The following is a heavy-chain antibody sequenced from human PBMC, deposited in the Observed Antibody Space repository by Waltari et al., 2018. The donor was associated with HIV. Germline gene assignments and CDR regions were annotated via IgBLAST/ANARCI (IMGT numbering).Heavy chain of an antibody. J-gene: IGHJ4*02. V-gene: IGHV3-21*01. CDR3: ARDDCVAGLGFDY. Sequence: EVQLVQSGGGRVTFGGSLRRRCAASGFPFRIAHMNWVGQAPGKGLDVVSSISRSSNYIYNADSVKGRFTISRDNAKNSVYLQMNSLRAEDTAVYYCARDDCVAGLGFDYWGQGTLVTVSS. CDR2: ISRSSNYI. CDR1: GFPFRIAH. D-gene: IGHD6-19*01.